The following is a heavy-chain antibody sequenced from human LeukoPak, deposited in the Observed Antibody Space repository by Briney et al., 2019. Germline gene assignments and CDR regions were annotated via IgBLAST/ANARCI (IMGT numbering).Heavy chain of an antibody. CDR1: GFTFSSYS. CDR2: ISSSSSYI. Sequence: GGSLRLSCAASGFTFSSYSMNWVRQAPGKGLEWDSSISSSSSYIYYADSVKGRFTISRDNAKNSLYLQMNSLRAEDTAVYYCARGYCSSTSCYPYYFDYWGQRTLVTVSS. J-gene: IGHJ4*02. CDR3: ARGYCSSTSCYPYYFDY. D-gene: IGHD2-2*01. V-gene: IGHV3-21*01.